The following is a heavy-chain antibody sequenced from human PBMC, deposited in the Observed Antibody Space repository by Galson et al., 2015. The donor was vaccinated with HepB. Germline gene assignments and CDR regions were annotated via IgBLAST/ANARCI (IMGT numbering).Heavy chain of an antibody. CDR2: ISGSGGST. CDR1: GFTFSSYA. D-gene: IGHD3-3*01. CDR3: AKGFYDFWVLDY. J-gene: IGHJ4*02. V-gene: IGHV3-23*01. Sequence: SLRLSCAASGFTFSSYAMSWVRQAPGKGLEWVSAISGSGGSTYYADSVKGRFTISRDNSKNTLYLQMNSLRAEDTAVYYCAKGFYDFWVLDYWGQGTLVTVSS.